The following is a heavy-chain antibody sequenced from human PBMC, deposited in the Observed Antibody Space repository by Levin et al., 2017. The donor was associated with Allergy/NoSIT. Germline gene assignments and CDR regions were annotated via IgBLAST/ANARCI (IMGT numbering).Heavy chain of an antibody. V-gene: IGHV3-33*01. Sequence: GGSLRLSCAASGFTFSNYVMHWVRQAPGKGLEWVALIWFDGTNKYYADSLKGRFTISRDNSKNTLYLQMNSLRVEDTAMYYCARGRRSWSMDFDYWGQGTLVTVSS. J-gene: IGHJ4*02. D-gene: IGHD3-10*01. CDR3: ARGRRSWSMDFDY. CDR2: IWFDGTNK. CDR1: GFTFSNYV.